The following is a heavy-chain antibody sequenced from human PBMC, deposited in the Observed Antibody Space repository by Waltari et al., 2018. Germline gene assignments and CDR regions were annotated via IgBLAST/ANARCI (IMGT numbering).Heavy chain of an antibody. D-gene: IGHD6-6*01. CDR2: INEDGSEK. CDR1: GFRFGSYW. CDR3: ARDSTRRFDY. J-gene: IGHJ4*02. V-gene: IGHV3-7*01. Sequence: EVQLVESGGGLVQPGGSLRLSCAASGFRFGSYWMTWVRQAPGKGLEWVASINEDGSEKQYVDSVKGRFTISRDNAKNSLYLQMNSLRADDTAVYYCARDSTRRFDYWGQGTLVTVSS.